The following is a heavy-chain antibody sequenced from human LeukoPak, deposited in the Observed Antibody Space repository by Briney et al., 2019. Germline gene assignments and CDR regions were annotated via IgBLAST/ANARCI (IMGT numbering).Heavy chain of an antibody. V-gene: IGHV4-34*01. CDR3: ARKDIVVVVATTSTSFDP. D-gene: IGHD2-15*01. J-gene: IGHJ5*02. CDR2: INHSGST. Sequence: GSLRLSCAASGFTFSSYAMSWVRQPPGKGLEWIGEINHSGSTNYNPSLKSRVTISVDTSKNQFSLKLSSVTAADTAVYYCARKDIVVVVATTSTSFDPWGQGTLVTVSS. CDR1: GFTFSSYA.